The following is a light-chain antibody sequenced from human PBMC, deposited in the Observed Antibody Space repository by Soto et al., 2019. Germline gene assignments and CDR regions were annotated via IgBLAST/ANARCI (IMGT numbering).Light chain of an antibody. Sequence: QSVLTQPPSVSEAPRQRVTISCSGSTSNIGTNAVTWYQQLPGKAPKLLIRYDNLLPSGVSDRFSGSKSGTSASLAISGLQSEDEADYYCAAWDDSLNAYVFGTGTKLTVL. CDR3: AAWDDSLNAYV. CDR2: YDN. CDR1: TSNIGTNA. V-gene: IGLV1-36*01. J-gene: IGLJ1*01.